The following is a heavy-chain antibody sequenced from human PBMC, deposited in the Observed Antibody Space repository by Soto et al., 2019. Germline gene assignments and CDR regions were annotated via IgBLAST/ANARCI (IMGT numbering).Heavy chain of an antibody. D-gene: IGHD1-26*01. V-gene: IGHV3-23*01. Sequence: GSLRLSCAASGFRFRTRAMSWVRQAPGKGLEWVASIRPGGDSTYYADSVKGRFAVSRDNSNVTLYLQMDSLRVEDTAIYYCTTHEEGAPWAGGFDSWGQGTLVTVSS. CDR3: TTHEEGAPWAGGFDS. J-gene: IGHJ5*01. CDR2: IRPGGDST. CDR1: GFRFRTRA.